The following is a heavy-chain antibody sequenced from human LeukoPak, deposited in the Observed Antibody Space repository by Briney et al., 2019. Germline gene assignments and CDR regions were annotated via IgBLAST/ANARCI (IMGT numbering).Heavy chain of an antibody. V-gene: IGHV3-30*18. CDR3: AKASSNYFYYFEY. CDR2: ISYDATNK. Sequence: GGSLRLSCAASGFSFSTCAMNWVRQAPGKGLEWVAVISYDATNKYYADSVKGRFTLSRDNSKNTLYLQTNTLRDEDTAVYYCAKASSNYFYYFEYWGQGTLVTVSS. J-gene: IGHJ4*02. D-gene: IGHD2/OR15-2a*01. CDR1: GFSFSTCA.